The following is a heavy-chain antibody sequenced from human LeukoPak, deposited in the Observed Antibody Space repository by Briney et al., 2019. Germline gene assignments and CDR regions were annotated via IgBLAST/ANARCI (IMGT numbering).Heavy chain of an antibody. CDR2: IRSKAYGGTT. D-gene: IGHD5-18*01. Sequence: GGSLRLSCTASGFTFGDYAMSWFHQAPGKGLEWVGFIRSKAYGGTTEYAASVKGRFTISRDDSKSIAYLQMNSLKTEDTAVYYCTRDNEVDTAMVARDYYYYMDVWGKGTTVTVSS. CDR3: TRDNEVDTAMVARDYYYYMDV. J-gene: IGHJ6*03. CDR1: GFTFGDYA. V-gene: IGHV3-49*03.